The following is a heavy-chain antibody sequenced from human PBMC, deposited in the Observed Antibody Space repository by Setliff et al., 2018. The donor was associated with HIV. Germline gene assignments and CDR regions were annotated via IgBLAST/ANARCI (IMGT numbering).Heavy chain of an antibody. CDR1: GGSISSYNW. J-gene: IGHJ6*03. V-gene: IGHV4-4*02. CDR3: ARGLSIFGVATPGFYSFMDV. CDR2: IYHSGST. D-gene: IGHD3-3*01. Sequence: PSETLSLTCVVSGGSISSYNWWSWVRQPPGKGLEWIGEIYHSGSTNYNPSLKSRVSISLDTSKKQVSLKLNSVTAADTAVYYCARGLSIFGVATPGFYSFMDVRGKGTTVTVSS.